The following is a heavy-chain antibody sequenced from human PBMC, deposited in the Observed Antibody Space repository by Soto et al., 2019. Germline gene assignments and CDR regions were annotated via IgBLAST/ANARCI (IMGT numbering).Heavy chain of an antibody. Sequence: GGSLRLSCAASGFRFDDYAMHWVRQAPGKGLEWLSGISWNHVTTGYADSVKGRFTISRDNAKNSLLLQMNSLRAEDTAVYYCAKDIDDDVTTVSDFDNWGQGTPVTVSS. D-gene: IGHD4-17*01. CDR2: ISWNHVTT. CDR3: AKDIDDDVTTVSDFDN. CDR1: GFRFDDYA. V-gene: IGHV3-9*01. J-gene: IGHJ4*02.